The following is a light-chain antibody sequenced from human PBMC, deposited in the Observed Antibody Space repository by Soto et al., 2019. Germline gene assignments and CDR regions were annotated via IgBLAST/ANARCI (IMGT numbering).Light chain of an antibody. CDR2: AAS. V-gene: IGKV1-27*01. CDR1: QGINSY. CDR3: QKYNSAPLT. J-gene: IGKJ5*01. Sequence: DIQMTQSPSSLSASVGDRVTITCRASQGINSYLVWYQQKPGKVPKLLIYAASTLQSGVPSRFSGSGSGTDFTLTISSLQPEDAATYYCQKYNSAPLTFGQGTRLEIK.